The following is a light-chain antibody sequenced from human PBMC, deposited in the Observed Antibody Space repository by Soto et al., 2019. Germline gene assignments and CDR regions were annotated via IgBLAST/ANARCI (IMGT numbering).Light chain of an antibody. CDR3: QQYNNWPPFT. CDR1: QSVSSS. Sequence: EIVMTQSPATLSVSPGERATLSCRASQSVSSSLAWYQQKPGQAPRLLIYGATTRATGIPARSSGTGSGAEFTLTISSLQSEDFAVYYCQQYNNWPPFTFGPGTKVEIK. CDR2: GAT. V-gene: IGKV3-15*01. J-gene: IGKJ3*01.